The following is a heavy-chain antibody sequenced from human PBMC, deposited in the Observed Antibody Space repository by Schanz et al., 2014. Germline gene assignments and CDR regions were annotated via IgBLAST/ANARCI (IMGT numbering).Heavy chain of an antibody. V-gene: IGHV3-20*04. J-gene: IGHJ3*02. CDR2: INWSDGST. Sequence: VQLVESGGGLVQPGGSLRLSCAGSGFAFSSNWMNWVRQAPGKGLEWVSAINWSDGSTGYADSVQGRFTISRDNSKNALYLQMDSLRAEDTAVYYCARGIITMVRGGDVGAFDIWGQGTMVTVSS. CDR3: ARGIITMVRGGDVGAFDI. D-gene: IGHD3-10*01. CDR1: GFAFSSNW.